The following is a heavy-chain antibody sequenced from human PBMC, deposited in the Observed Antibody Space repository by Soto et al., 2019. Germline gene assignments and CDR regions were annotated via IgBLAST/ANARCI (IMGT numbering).Heavy chain of an antibody. V-gene: IGHV3-30-3*01. D-gene: IGHD5-12*01. CDR2: ISYDGSNK. CDR3: AREGGYAGAYYYYYGMDV. Sequence: QVQLVESGGGLAQLGRSLGPSGAASGLTFGSFVLTWVRRAPGRGLDWVEVISYDGSNKYYADSVKGRFTISRDNSKNTLYLQMNSLRAEDTAVYYCAREGGYAGAYYYYYGMDVWGQGTTVTVSS. J-gene: IGHJ6*02. CDR1: GLTFGSFV.